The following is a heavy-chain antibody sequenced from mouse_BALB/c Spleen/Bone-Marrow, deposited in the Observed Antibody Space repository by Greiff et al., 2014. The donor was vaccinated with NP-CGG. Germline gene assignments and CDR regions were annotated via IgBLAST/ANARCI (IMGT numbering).Heavy chain of an antibody. CDR2: ILPGSGST. Sequence: GEILPGSGSTNYNEKFKGKATFTADTSSNTAYMQLSSLTSEDSAVYYCARGYAMDYWGQGTSVTVSS. J-gene: IGHJ4*01. CDR3: ARGYAMDY. V-gene: IGHV1-9*01.